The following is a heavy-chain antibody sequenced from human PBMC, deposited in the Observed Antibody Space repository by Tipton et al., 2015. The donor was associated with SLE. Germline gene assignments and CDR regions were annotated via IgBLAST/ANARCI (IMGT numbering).Heavy chain of an antibody. V-gene: IGHV4-39*01. CDR2: FSFGGTT. Sequence: TLSLTCTVSGGSISNNHFFWGWIRQSPGKGLEWIGSFSFGGTTHYNPSLKSRVIFSGDKSKNQFSLKLSSVTAPDTAVYYCARQGGRSVAYYNVYYFGAWGQGIQVSVSS. CDR1: GGSISNNHFF. D-gene: IGHD3-10*02. CDR3: ARQGGRSVAYYNVYYFGA. J-gene: IGHJ4*02.